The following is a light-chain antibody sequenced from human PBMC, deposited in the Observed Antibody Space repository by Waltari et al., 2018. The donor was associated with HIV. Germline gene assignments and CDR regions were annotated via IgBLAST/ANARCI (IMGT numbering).Light chain of an antibody. Sequence: DIVMTQSPLSLPVTPGEAASISCRSSQSLLHRNGYNSLDWYLQKPGQSPQLLIYLGSNRASGVPDRFSGSGSGTDFTLKISRVEAEDVGIYYCMQSLQVPSITFGQGTRLEIK. CDR3: MQSLQVPSIT. CDR1: QSLLHRNGYNS. V-gene: IGKV2-28*01. CDR2: LGS. J-gene: IGKJ5*01.